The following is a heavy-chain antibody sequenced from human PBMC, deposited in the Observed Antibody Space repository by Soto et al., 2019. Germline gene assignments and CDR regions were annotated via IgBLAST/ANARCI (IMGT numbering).Heavy chain of an antibody. V-gene: IGHV3-21*01. Sequence: EVQLVESGGGLVKPGGSLRLSCAASGFTFSSYSINWVRQAPGKGLEWVSSISSSSSYIYYADSVKGRFTISRDNAKNSLYLQMNSLRAEDTAVYYCARDATTVSWFDPWGQGTLVTVSS. D-gene: IGHD4-4*01. CDR3: ARDATTVSWFDP. CDR1: GFTFSSYS. J-gene: IGHJ5*02. CDR2: ISSSSSYI.